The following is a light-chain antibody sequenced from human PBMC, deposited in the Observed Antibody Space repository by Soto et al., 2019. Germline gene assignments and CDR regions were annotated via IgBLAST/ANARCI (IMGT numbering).Light chain of an antibody. CDR2: DAS. Sequence: EIVLTQSPATLSLSPGERASLSCRAIQTIPTELAWDQQKPGQPPRLLIYDASNRATGIPARFSGSGSGTDFTLTISSLEPEDFAVYYCQQRSNWPPITFGQGTRLEIK. V-gene: IGKV3-11*01. J-gene: IGKJ5*01. CDR3: QQRSNWPPIT. CDR1: QTIPTE.